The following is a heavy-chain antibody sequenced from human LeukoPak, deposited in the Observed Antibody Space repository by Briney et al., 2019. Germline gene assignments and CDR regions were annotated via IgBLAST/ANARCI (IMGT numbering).Heavy chain of an antibody. CDR2: ISYDGSNK. J-gene: IGHJ4*02. CDR1: GFTFSSYA. CDR3: ARPLRCCSSTSCYYFDY. D-gene: IGHD2-2*01. V-gene: IGHV3-30*04. Sequence: GRSLRLSCAASGFTFSSYAMHWVRQAPGKGLEWVAVISYDGSNKYYADSVKGRFTISRGNSKNTLYLQMNSLRAEDTAVYYCARPLRCCSSTSCYYFDYWGQGTLVTVSS.